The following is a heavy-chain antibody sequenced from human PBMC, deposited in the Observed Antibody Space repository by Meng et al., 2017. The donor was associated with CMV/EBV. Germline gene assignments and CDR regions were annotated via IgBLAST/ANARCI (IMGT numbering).Heavy chain of an antibody. J-gene: IGHJ4*02. CDR3: AKDRSYFDY. Sequence: LYCAASGFNFRSYGMHWVRQAPGKGLDWVAFIRNDGIGKYYAESVKGRFTISRDNSKNMLYLQMNSLRAEDTAVYYCAKDRSYFDYWGQGTLVTVSS. V-gene: IGHV3-30*02. CDR2: IRNDGIGK. CDR1: GFNFRSYG.